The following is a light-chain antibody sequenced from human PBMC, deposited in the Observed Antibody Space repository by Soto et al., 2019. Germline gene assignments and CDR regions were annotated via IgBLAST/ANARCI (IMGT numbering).Light chain of an antibody. Sequence: DIPMTQSPSSLSASEGDRVTITCRARQGISNYLAWYQQKPGKVPKLLIYAASTLQSGVPSRFSGSGSGTDFTLTISSLQPEDVATYYGQKYNSAPPTFGGGTKVEIK. J-gene: IGKJ4*01. V-gene: IGKV1-27*01. CDR3: QKYNSAPPT. CDR2: AAS. CDR1: QGISNY.